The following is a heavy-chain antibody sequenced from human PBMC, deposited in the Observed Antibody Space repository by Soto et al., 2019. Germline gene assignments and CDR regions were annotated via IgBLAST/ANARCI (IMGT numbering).Heavy chain of an antibody. CDR1: GFTFSDYY. V-gene: IGHV3-11*01. Sequence: QVQLVESGGGLVKPGGSLRLSCAASGFTFSDYYMTWIRQAPGKALEWVSYISSSGGTIYYADSVRGRFTISRDNAKNLLYLQMNSLRAEDTAVYYCARGVSKASYNWFDPWGQGTLVTVSS. J-gene: IGHJ5*02. CDR2: ISSSGGTI. CDR3: ARGVSKASYNWFDP.